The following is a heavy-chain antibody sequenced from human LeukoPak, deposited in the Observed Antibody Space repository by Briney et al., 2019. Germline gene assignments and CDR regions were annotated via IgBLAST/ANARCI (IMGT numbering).Heavy chain of an antibody. D-gene: IGHD3-16*01. CDR3: ARGGVGVRSSYYFDY. CDR1: GGTFSGYY. J-gene: IGHJ4*02. V-gene: IGHV4-34*01. Sequence: SETLSLTCAVYGGTFSGYYWSWIRQPPGKGLEWIGEINHSGSTKYNPSLKSRVTISVDKSKNQFSLKLSSGTAADTAVYYCARGGVGVRSSYYFDYWSQGTLVTVSS. CDR2: INHSGST.